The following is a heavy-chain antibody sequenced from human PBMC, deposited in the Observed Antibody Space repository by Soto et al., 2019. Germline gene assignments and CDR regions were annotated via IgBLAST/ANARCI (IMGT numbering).Heavy chain of an antibody. CDR1: GYTFTSYA. D-gene: IGHD3-3*01. Sequence: QVQLVQSGAEKKKPGASVKVSCKASGYTFTSYAIDWVRQAPGQRLEWMGWINTGNGNTKYSQKFKGRVTITRDTTASTAYMELSSVRSEDTVVYYCARGFPLGFDPWGQGTLVTVSS. CDR2: INTGNGNT. V-gene: IGHV1-3*04. J-gene: IGHJ5*02. CDR3: ARGFPLGFDP.